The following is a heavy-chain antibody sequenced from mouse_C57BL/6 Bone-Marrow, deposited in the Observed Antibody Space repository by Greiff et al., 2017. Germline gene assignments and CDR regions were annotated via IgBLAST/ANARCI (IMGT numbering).Heavy chain of an antibody. D-gene: IGHD1-1*01. Sequence: VQLQQSGAELVRPGASVTPSCKASGYTFTDYEMHWVKQTPVHGLEWIGAIDPETGGTAYNQKFKGKAILTADKSSSTAYMELRSLTSEDSAVYYCTRRPYYGSSYPFAYWGQGTLVTVSA. CDR3: TRRPYYGSSYPFAY. CDR2: IDPETGGT. CDR1: GYTFTDYE. J-gene: IGHJ3*01. V-gene: IGHV1-15*01.